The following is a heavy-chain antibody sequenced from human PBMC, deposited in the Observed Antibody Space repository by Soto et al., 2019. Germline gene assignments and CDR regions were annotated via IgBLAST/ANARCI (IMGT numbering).Heavy chain of an antibody. D-gene: IGHD2-15*01. CDR2: INPSAGST. J-gene: IGHJ4*02. Sequence: ASVKVSCKASGDTFTRYSIHWLRLVPGQGLEWMGLINPSAGSTSNAQKFQGRVTITRDTSASTAYMELSSLRSEDTAVYYCARDLGYALPDYWGQGTLVTVSS. V-gene: IGHV1-46*01. CDR1: GDTFTRYS. CDR3: ARDLGYALPDY.